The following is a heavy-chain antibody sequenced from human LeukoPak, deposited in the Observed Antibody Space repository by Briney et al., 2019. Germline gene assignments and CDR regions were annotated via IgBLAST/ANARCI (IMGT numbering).Heavy chain of an antibody. CDR1: GFTFSSYA. Sequence: PGGSLRLSCAASGFTFSSYAMSWVLQAPGKGLEWVSAISGSGGSTYYADSVKGRFTISRDNSKNTLYLQMNSLRAEDTAVYYCAKGVAGLYYFDYWGQGTLVTVSS. CDR2: ISGSGGST. V-gene: IGHV3-23*01. D-gene: IGHD6-19*01. J-gene: IGHJ4*02. CDR3: AKGVAGLYYFDY.